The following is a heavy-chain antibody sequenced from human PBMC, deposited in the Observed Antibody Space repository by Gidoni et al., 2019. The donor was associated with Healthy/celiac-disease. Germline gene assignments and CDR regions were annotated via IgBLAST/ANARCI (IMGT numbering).Heavy chain of an antibody. V-gene: IGHV4-30-2*01. CDR3: ARALTPKLRFSAFDI. CDR2: IYHSGST. J-gene: IGHJ3*02. D-gene: IGHD3-3*01. CDR1: GGSISSGGYS. Sequence: QLQLQESGSGLVKPSQTLSLTCAVSGGSISSGGYSWSWIRQPPGKGLEWIGYIYHSGSTYYNPSRKSRVTISVDRSKNQFSLKLSSVTAADTAVYYCARALTPKLRFSAFDIWGQGTMVTVSS.